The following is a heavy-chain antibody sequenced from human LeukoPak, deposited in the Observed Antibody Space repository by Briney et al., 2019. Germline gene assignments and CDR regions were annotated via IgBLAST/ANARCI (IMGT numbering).Heavy chain of an antibody. CDR1: GYTFTGYY. CDR2: INPNSGGT. V-gene: IGHV1-2*06. D-gene: IGHD6-13*01. J-gene: IGHJ5*02. CDR3: ATGPRWYSRANWFDP. Sequence: GASVKVSCKASGYTFTGYYMHWVRQAPGQGLEWMGRINPNSGGTNYAQKFQGRVTMTEDTSTDTAYMELSSLRSEDTAVYYCATGPRWYSRANWFDPWGQGTLVTVSS.